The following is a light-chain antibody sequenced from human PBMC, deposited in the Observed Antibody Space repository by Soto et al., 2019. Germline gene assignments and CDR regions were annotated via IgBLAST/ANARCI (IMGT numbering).Light chain of an antibody. CDR1: QSVSSSY. J-gene: IGKJ5*01. CDR3: QQRSNWPFT. CDR2: GAS. V-gene: IGKV3D-20*02. Sequence: EIVLTQSRGTLSLSPGERATLSCRASQSVSSSYLAWYQQKPGQAPRLLIYGASSRATGIPDRFSGSGSGTDFTLTISRLEPEDFAVYYCQQRSNWPFTFGQGTRLEI.